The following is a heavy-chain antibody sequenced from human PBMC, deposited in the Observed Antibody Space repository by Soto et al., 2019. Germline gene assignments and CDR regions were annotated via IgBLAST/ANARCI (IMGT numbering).Heavy chain of an antibody. J-gene: IGHJ4*02. CDR3: ALAGWLSNY. CDR2: IYWDDDK. V-gene: IGHV2-5*02. CDR1: GFSLSTSGVG. D-gene: IGHD3-22*01. Sequence: QITLKESGPTLVKPTQTLTLTCTFSGFSLSTSGVGVGWIRQPPGKALEWLALIYWDDDKRYSPSLKSRLTITTDPSKHQVVLTMTNMDPVDTATSYCALAGWLSNYWGQGTLVTVSS.